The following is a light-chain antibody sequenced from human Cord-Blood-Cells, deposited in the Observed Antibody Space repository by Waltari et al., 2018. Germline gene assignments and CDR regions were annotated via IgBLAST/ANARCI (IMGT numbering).Light chain of an antibody. J-gene: IGLJ1*01. CDR2: KDS. V-gene: IGLV3-25*03. CDR3: QSADSSGTYYV. CDR1: ALPKQY. Sequence: SYELTQPPSVSVSPGQTARLTCSGDALPKQYAYWYQPKPGQAPVLVIYKDSERPSGIPERFSGSSSGTTVTLTISGVQAEDEADYYCQSADSSGTYYVFGTGTKVTVL.